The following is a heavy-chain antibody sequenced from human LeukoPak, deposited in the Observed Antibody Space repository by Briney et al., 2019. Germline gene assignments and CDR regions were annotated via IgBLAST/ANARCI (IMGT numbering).Heavy chain of an antibody. CDR2: ISYNSDTI. CDR3: AKDYCGGDCYSGWYFDL. V-gene: IGHV3-9*01. J-gene: IGHJ2*01. Sequence: SGGSLRLSCAASGFTFDDYAMHWVRQAPGKGLEWVSGISYNSDTIAYADSVKGRFTISRDNAKNSLYLQMNSLRAEDTALYYCAKDYCGGDCYSGWYFDLWDRGTLVTVSS. CDR1: GFTFDDYA. D-gene: IGHD2-21*02.